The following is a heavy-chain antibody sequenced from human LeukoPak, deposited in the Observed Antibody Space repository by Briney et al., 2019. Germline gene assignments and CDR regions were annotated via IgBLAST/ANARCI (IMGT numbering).Heavy chain of an antibody. J-gene: IGHJ5*02. CDR1: GGSFSGYY. CDR3: AREGRLQLWP. Sequence: SETLSLTCAVYGGSFSGYYWNWIRQPPGRGLEWIGEINHSGSTNYNPSLKSRVTISVDTSKKQFSLKLSSVTAADTAVYYCAREGRLQLWPWGQGTLVTASS. V-gene: IGHV4-34*01. CDR2: INHSGST. D-gene: IGHD5-18*01.